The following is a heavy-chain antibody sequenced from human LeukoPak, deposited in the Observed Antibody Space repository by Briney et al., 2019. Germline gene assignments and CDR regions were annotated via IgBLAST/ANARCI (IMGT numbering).Heavy chain of an antibody. CDR3: ARRPPSYYYGSGSYDY. J-gene: IGHJ4*02. CDR2: IYHSGST. D-gene: IGHD3-10*01. CDR1: GYSISSGYY. Sequence: SETLSLTCTVSGYSISSGYYWGWIRQPPGKGLEWIGSIYHSGSTYYNPSLKSRVTISVDTSKNQFSLKLSSVTAADTAVYYCARRPPSYYYGSGSYDYWGQGTLVTVSS. V-gene: IGHV4-38-2*02.